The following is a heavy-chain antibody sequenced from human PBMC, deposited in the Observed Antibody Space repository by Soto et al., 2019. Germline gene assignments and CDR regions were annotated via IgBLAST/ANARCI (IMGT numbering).Heavy chain of an antibody. V-gene: IGHV4-31*03. CDR1: GGSISSGGYY. CDR3: ARDNVRITIFGVASGGMDV. D-gene: IGHD3-3*01. CDR2: IYYSGST. Sequence: SETLSLTCTVSGGSISSGGYYWSWIRQHPGKGLEWIGYIYYSGSTYYNPSLKSRVTISVDTSKNQFSLKLSSVTAADTAVYYCARDNVRITIFGVASGGMDVWGQGTTVTVSS. J-gene: IGHJ6*02.